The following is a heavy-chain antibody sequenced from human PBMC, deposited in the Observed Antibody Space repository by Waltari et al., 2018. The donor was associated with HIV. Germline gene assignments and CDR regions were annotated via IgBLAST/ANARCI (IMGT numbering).Heavy chain of an antibody. CDR3: ARAREWELLYPIDY. J-gene: IGHJ4*02. Sequence: QVQLVHSGSELKKPGASVSVSCKASGYTFINYAMNWVRQAPGKGLEWMGCINTNTGNQTYAQGFTGRFVFSLDTSVSTAYLQISSLKTEDTAVYYCARAREWELLYPIDYWGQGTLVTVS. V-gene: IGHV7-4-1*02. CDR2: INTNTGNQ. CDR1: GYTFINYA. D-gene: IGHD1-26*01.